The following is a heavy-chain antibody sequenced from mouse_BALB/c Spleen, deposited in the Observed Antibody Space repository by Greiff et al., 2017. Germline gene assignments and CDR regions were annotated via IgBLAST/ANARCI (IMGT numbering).Heavy chain of an antibody. CDR2: INPSTGYT. Sequence: VQLQQSGAELAKPGASVKMSCKASGYTFTSYWMHWVKQRPGQGLEWIGYINPSTGYTEYNQKFKDKATLTADKSSSTAYMQLSSLTSEDSAVYYCARPTARADYYAMDYWGQGTSVTVSS. D-gene: IGHD3-2*01. CDR1: GYTFTSYW. CDR3: ARPTARADYYAMDY. J-gene: IGHJ4*01. V-gene: IGHV1-7*01.